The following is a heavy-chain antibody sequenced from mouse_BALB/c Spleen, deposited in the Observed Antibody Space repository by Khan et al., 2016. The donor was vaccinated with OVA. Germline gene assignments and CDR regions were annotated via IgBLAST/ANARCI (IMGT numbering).Heavy chain of an antibody. CDR3: VRGGRFAY. J-gene: IGHJ3*01. Sequence: QVRLQQSGAELARPGVAVKISCKGSGYTFTDFAMHWVKRGHTKSLEWIGVISTYYGDADSNQKFKGKASMTVDKSSSTAYMELSRLTSEASAIYYCVRGGRFAYWGQGTLVTVSA. D-gene: IGHD1-1*02. V-gene: IGHV1S137*01. CDR2: ISTYYGDA. CDR1: GYTFTDFA.